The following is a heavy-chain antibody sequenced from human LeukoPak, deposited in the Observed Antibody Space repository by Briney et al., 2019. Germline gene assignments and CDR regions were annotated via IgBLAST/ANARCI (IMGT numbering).Heavy chain of an antibody. CDR2: ISSSGSPI. CDR1: GFTFSDYY. D-gene: IGHD5-24*01. V-gene: IGHV3-11*01. Sequence: GSLRLSCAASGFTFSDYYMGWIRQAPGKGLEWVSYISSSGSPIYYADSVKGRFTISRDNAKNSLYLQVNSLRAEDTAVYYCARLVMATIDCWGQGTLVTVSS. J-gene: IGHJ4*02. CDR3: ARLVMATIDC.